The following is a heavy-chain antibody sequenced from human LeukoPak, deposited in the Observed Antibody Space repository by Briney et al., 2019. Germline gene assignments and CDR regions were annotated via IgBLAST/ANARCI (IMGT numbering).Heavy chain of an antibody. Sequence: PGGSLRPSCAPSGFTFTSYSMNWVRQAPGKGLEWVSSISSSSSYIYYADSVKGRFTISRDNAKNSLYLQMNSLRAEDTAVYYCASVVPAAGDDYYYGMDVWGKGTTVTVSS. J-gene: IGHJ6*04. CDR1: GFTFTSYS. CDR3: ASVVPAAGDDYYYGMDV. D-gene: IGHD2-2*01. CDR2: ISSSSSYI. V-gene: IGHV3-21*01.